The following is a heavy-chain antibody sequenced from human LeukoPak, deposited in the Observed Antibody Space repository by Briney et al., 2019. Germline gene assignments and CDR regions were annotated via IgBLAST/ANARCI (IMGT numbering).Heavy chain of an antibody. D-gene: IGHD3-22*01. Sequence: GGSLRLSCAASGFTFSSYAMSWVRQAPGKGLEWVSAISGSGGSTYYADSVKGRFTISRDNAKNSLYLQMNSLRAEDTAVYYCARGPNYYENYFDYWGQGTLVTVSS. CDR3: ARGPNYYENYFDY. V-gene: IGHV3-23*01. J-gene: IGHJ4*02. CDR2: ISGSGGST. CDR1: GFTFSSYA.